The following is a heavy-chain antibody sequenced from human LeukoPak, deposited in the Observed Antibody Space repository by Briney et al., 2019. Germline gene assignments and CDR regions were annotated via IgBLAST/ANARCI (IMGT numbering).Heavy chain of an antibody. Sequence: ASVKVSCKASGYTFTSYGISWVRQAPGQGLEWMGWISAYNGNTNYAQKLQGRVTMTTDTSTRTAYMELRSLRSDDTAVYYCARIDVVVVAAAQETYYYYGMDVWGQGTTVTVSS. J-gene: IGHJ6*02. CDR2: ISAYNGNT. V-gene: IGHV1-18*01. CDR1: GYTFTSYG. D-gene: IGHD2-15*01. CDR3: ARIDVVVVAAAQETYYYYGMDV.